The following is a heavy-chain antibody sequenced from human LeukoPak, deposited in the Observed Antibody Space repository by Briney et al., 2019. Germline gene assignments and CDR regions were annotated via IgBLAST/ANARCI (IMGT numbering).Heavy chain of an antibody. CDR2: IYYSGST. J-gene: IGHJ4*02. CDR3: AAQSGYQKYYFDY. CDR1: GGSISSYY. D-gene: IGHD2-2*01. V-gene: IGHV4-59*01. Sequence: PSETLSLTCTVSGGSISSYYWSWIRQPPGEGLEWIGYIYYSGSTNYNPSLKSRVTISVDTSKNQFSLKLSSVTAADTAVYYCAAQSGYQKYYFDYWGQGTLVTVSS.